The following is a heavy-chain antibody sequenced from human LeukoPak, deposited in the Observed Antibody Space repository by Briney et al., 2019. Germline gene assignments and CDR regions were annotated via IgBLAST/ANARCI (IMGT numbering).Heavy chain of an antibody. D-gene: IGHD6-6*01. J-gene: IGHJ4*02. CDR2: INPNSGGT. CDR1: GYTFTSYD. V-gene: IGHV1-2*02. Sequence: ASVKVSCKASGYTFTSYDINWVRQAPGQGLEWMGWINPNSGGTNYAQKFQGRVTMTRDTSISTAYMALSRLRSDDTAVYYCARWGHIAARPFDYWRQGSLVTVSS. CDR3: ARWGHIAARPFDY.